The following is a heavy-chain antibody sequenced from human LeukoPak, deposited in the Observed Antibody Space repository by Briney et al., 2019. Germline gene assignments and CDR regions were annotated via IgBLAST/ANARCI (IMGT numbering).Heavy chain of an antibody. V-gene: IGHV1-18*01. CDR2: ISAYNGNT. CDR3: ARTYYDILRGDDWFDP. J-gene: IGHJ5*02. Sequence: ASVKVSYKASGYTFTSYGISWVRQAPGQGLEWMGWISAYNGNTNYAQKLQGRVTMTTDTSTSTAYMELRSLRSDDTAVYYCARTYYDILRGDDWFDPWGQGTLVTVSS. D-gene: IGHD3-9*01. CDR1: GYTFTSYG.